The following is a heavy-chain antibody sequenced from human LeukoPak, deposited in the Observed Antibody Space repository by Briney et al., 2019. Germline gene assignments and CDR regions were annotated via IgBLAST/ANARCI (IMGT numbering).Heavy chain of an antibody. CDR2: INHSGRT. V-gene: IGHV4-34*01. J-gene: IGHJ4*02. CDR1: DRPVYDYY. D-gene: IGHD4-17*01. Sequence: PSETLSLTSAVYDRPVYDYYLGWIRQPPGKGLEWIGEINHSGRTNYNPSLKSRVTISVDTSTHQFSLTLSSVTAADTAVYYCARGLGLRVMTTVTAFDTRGQGTLVTVSS. CDR3: ARGLGLRVMTTVTAFDT.